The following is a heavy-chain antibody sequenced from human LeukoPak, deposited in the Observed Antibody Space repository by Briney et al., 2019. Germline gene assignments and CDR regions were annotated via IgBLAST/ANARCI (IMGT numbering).Heavy chain of an antibody. V-gene: IGHV1-2*02. CDR3: AVPAYSSGWYVFDY. J-gene: IGHJ4*02. CDR2: INPNSGGT. Sequence: ASVTVSCKASGYTFTGYYMHWVRQAPGQGLEWMGWINPNSGGTNYAQKFQGRVTMTRDTSISTAYMELSRLRSDDTAVYYCAVPAYSSGWYVFDYWGQGTLVTVCS. CDR1: GYTFTGYY. D-gene: IGHD6-19*01.